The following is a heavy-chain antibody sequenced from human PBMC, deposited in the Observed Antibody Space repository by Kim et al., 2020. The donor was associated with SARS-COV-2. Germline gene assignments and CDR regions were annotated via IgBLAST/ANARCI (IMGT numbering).Heavy chain of an antibody. J-gene: IGHJ4*02. Sequence: RLSCAASGFTFSDYYMSWIRQAPGKGLEWVSYISSSSSYTNYADSVKGRFTIPRDNAKNSLSLQMNSLRAEDTAVYYCAREAYSGSYGDFDYWGQGTLVTVSS. CDR2: ISSSSSYT. CDR1: GFTFSDYY. D-gene: IGHD1-26*01. CDR3: AREAYSGSYGDFDY. V-gene: IGHV3-11*05.